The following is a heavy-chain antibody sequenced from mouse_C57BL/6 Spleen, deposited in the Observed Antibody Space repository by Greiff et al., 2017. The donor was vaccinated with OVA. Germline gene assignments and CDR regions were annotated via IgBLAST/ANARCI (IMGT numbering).Heavy chain of an antibody. J-gene: IGHJ4*01. V-gene: IGHV10-1*01. CDR2: IRSKSNNYAT. D-gene: IGHD2-5*01. CDR3: VRSYYSNHYAMDY. CDR1: GFSFNTYA. Sequence: EVKLVESGGGLVQPKGSLKLSCAASGFSFNTYAMNWVRQAPGKGLEWVARIRSKSNNYATYYADSVKDRFTISRDDSESMLYLQMNNLKTEDTAMYYCVRSYYSNHYAMDYWGQGTSVTVSS.